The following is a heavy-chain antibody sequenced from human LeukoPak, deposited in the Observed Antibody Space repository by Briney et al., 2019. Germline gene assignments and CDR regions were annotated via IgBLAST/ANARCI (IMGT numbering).Heavy chain of an antibody. Sequence: SETLSLTCDVSGYSISSNYYWGWIRQPPGKGVGWSGSIYHIGSAYYNPSLKSRVSISADTSKNQVSLELSSVTAADTAVYYCARLNYDYVWGSYRIYYYYYMDVWGKGTTVTVSS. CDR2: IYHIGSA. V-gene: IGHV4-38-2*01. CDR3: ARLNYDYVWGSYRIYYYYYMDV. J-gene: IGHJ6*03. CDR1: GYSISSNYY. D-gene: IGHD3-16*02.